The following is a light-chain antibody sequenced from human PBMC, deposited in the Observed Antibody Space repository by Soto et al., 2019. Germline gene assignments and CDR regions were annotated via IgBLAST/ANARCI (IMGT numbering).Light chain of an antibody. V-gene: IGKV1-5*03. CDR1: QTISSW. CDR2: KAS. Sequence: DIQMTQSPSTLSVSVGDRVPIPCRASQTISSWLAWHQQKPGKAPKLLIYKASTLKSGFPSRFSGSGSGTEFTLTISSLQPDDVATYYCQHYKSYSEAFGQGAKVDIK. CDR3: QHYKSYSEA. J-gene: IGKJ1*01.